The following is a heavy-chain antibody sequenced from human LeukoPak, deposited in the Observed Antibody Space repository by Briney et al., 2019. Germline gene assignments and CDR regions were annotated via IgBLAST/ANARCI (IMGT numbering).Heavy chain of an antibody. CDR1: GGSLSNYY. V-gene: IGHV4-34*01. CDR3: AYYDSSGYYYY. J-gene: IGHJ4*02. CDR2: INHSGST. Sequence: SETLSLTCAVYGGSLSNYYWSWIRQPPGKGLEWIGEINHSGSTNYNPSLKSRVTISVDTSKNQFSLKLSSVTAADTAVYYCAYYDSSGYYYYWGQGTLVTVSS. D-gene: IGHD3-22*01.